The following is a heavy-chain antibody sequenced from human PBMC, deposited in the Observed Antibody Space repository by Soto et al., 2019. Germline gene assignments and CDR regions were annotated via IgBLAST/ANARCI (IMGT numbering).Heavy chain of an antibody. CDR1: GFTLQNYA. CDR3: AKGKSTGDIDWFDP. CDR2: LIGGHYGT. Sequence: PGGSLRLSGTASGFTLQNYAMAWVRQDPGKGLEWVSTLIGGHYGTAYSYSVKGRFTVSRDNSKNCLSLQMNSLGVEDTAMYFCAKGKSTGDIDWFDPWGQGSLVTVSS. V-gene: IGHV3-23*01. J-gene: IGHJ5*02. D-gene: IGHD3-10*01.